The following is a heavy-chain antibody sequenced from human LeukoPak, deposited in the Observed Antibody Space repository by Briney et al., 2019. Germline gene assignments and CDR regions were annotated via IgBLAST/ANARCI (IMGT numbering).Heavy chain of an antibody. CDR2: ISNSGST. V-gene: IGHV4-59*11. CDR3: XXXXXXXXXXXXXXXV. CDR1: GGPIISHY. Sequence: PSETLSLTRSVSGGPIISHYWSWTRQPPGKGLEWIGYISNSGSTDYNPSLRSRVTISINTSKNQFSLKLTSLTGADSAVFYCXXXXXXXXXXXXXXXVWGRGTTVTVSS. J-gene: IGHJ6*03.